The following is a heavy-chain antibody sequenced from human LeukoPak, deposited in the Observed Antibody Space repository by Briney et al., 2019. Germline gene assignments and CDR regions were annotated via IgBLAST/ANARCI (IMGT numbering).Heavy chain of an antibody. J-gene: IGHJ4*02. Sequence: GGSLRLSCAASGFTFSNYWMSWVRQAPAGKGLEWVANIKQDGSEKYYMDSVKGRFTISRDNAKNSLYLQMNSLRAEDTAVYYCARDGYYGSGSYPYFDCWGQGTLVPVSS. CDR1: GFTFSNYW. D-gene: IGHD3-10*01. CDR2: IKQDGSEK. V-gene: IGHV3-7*03. CDR3: ARDGYYGSGSYPYFDC.